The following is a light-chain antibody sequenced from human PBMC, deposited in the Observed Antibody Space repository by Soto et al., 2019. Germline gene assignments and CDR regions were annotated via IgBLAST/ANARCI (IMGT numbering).Light chain of an antibody. J-gene: IGLJ1*01. V-gene: IGLV2-14*01. CDR3: SSYRSSSTYV. CDR2: EVS. CDR1: SSDVGAYNS. Sequence: QSALTQPASVSGSPGQSITISCTGTSSDVGAYNSVSWYQQYPGKAPKLMMYEVSNRPSGVSDRFSGSKSGNTASLTISGLQTGDGADYYCSSYRSSSTYVFGTGTKLTVL.